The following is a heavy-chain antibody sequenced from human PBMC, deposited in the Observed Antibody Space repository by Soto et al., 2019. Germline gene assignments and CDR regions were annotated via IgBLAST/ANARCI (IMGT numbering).Heavy chain of an antibody. Sequence: EVQLVESGGGLVQPGGSLRLSCAASGFTFSSYWMSWVRQAPGKGLEWVANIKQDGSEKYYVDSVKGRFTISRDNAKNSLYLQMNSLRAEDTAVYYCAREGVFGVVIGAFDIWGQGTMVTVSS. V-gene: IGHV3-7*01. CDR3: AREGVFGVVIGAFDI. D-gene: IGHD3-3*01. J-gene: IGHJ3*02. CDR1: GFTFSSYW. CDR2: IKQDGSEK.